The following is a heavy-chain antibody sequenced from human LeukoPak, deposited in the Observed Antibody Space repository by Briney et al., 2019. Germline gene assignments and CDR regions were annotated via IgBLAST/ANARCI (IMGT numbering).Heavy chain of an antibody. Sequence: GASVKVSCKASGYTFTSYGISWVRQAPGQGLEWMGGIIPIFGTANYAQKFQGRVTITADKSTSTAYMELSSLRSEDTAVYYCARGHPASVWSGYRDNWFDPWGQGTLVTVSS. D-gene: IGHD3-3*01. V-gene: IGHV1-69*06. J-gene: IGHJ5*02. CDR1: GYTFTSYG. CDR2: IIPIFGTA. CDR3: ARGHPASVWSGYRDNWFDP.